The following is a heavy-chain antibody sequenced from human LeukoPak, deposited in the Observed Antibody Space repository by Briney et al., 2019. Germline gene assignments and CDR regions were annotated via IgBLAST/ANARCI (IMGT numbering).Heavy chain of an antibody. CDR3: ARTLLYDRRDCWRHFDS. J-gene: IGHJ4*02. CDR2: ISGSTGST. D-gene: IGHD3-22*01. Sequence: GGSLRLSCAASGFTFSNYAMNWVRQAPGKGLEWVSLISGSTGSTYYADSVKGRFSISRDNSKNTVYLQMNSLRVEDTAVYYCARTLLYDRRDCWRHFDSWGQGTLVTVSP. V-gene: IGHV3-23*01. CDR1: GFTFSNYA.